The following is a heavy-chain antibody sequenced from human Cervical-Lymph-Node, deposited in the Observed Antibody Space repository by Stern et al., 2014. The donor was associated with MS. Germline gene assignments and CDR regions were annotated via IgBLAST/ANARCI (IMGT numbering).Heavy chain of an antibody. D-gene: IGHD3-3*01. J-gene: IGHJ3*02. CDR3: ARTLTIFGVVRGAFDI. V-gene: IGHV4-4*02. Sequence: QLQLQESGPGLVKPSGTLSLTCAVSGDSISSSNWWSWVRQPPGKGVEWIGDISHIGTPYSTPSLKSRLTIPVARSRNQFSRKVNSVTAADTAVYYCARTLTIFGVVRGAFDIWGQGTMVTVSS. CDR2: ISHIGTP. CDR1: GDSISSSNW.